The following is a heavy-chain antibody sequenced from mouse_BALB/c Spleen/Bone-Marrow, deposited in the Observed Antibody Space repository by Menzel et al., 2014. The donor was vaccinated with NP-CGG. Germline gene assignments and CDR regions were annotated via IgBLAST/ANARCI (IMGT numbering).Heavy chain of an antibody. CDR3: AIYFYIDY. Sequence: EVQLQQSGAELVKPGASVRLSCTASGFNIKDTYMHWVKQRPDQGLEWIGRIDPANGNAKHDPKFQGKAAITADPSSNTTYLQRSSLTAEDTADYYCAIYFYIDYWGQGTTLTVSS. V-gene: IGHV14-3*02. CDR1: GFNIKDTY. D-gene: IGHD2-3*01. CDR2: IDPANGNA. J-gene: IGHJ2*01.